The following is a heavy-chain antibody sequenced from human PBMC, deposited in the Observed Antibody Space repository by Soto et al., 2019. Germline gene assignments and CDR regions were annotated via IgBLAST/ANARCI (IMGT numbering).Heavy chain of an antibody. V-gene: IGHV1-18*04. Sequence: ASVKVSCKASGYRFSTYGINWVRQAPGQGPEWLGWTSTNNDDRNYAQKFRGRVTFTTDTSTSTAYMELRSLTSDDTAVYFCARERYVASRHSHYDSWGQGTQVTVSS. D-gene: IGHD6-6*01. J-gene: IGHJ4*02. CDR1: GYRFSTYG. CDR3: ARERYVASRHSHYDS. CDR2: TSTNNDDR.